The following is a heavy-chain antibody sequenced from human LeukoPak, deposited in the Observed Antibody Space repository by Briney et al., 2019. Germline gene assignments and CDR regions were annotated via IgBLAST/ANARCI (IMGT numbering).Heavy chain of an antibody. CDR3: ARGFRDGPLYGMDV. CDR2: ITWSGAAT. Sequence: PGGSLRLSCAASGFTFSSYSMNWVRQAPGKGLEWISGITWSGAATAYADSVKGRFTISRDNAKNSLFLEMNSLTAEDTALYYCARGFRDGPLYGMDVWGQGTTVTVSS. V-gene: IGHV3-20*04. J-gene: IGHJ6*02. D-gene: IGHD2-21*01. CDR1: GFTFSSYS.